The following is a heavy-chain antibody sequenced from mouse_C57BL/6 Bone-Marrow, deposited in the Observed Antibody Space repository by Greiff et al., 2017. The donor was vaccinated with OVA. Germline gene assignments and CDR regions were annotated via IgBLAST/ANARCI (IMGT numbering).Heavy chain of an antibody. CDR1: GYTFTSYW. Sequence: QVQLQQPGAELVMPGASVKLSCKASGYTFTSYWMHRVKQRPGQGLEWIGEIDPSDSYTNYNQKFKGKSTLTVDKSSSTAYMQLSSLTSEDSAVYYCARSLNYGSSYGYFDVWGTGTTVTVSS. D-gene: IGHD1-1*01. J-gene: IGHJ1*03. CDR3: ARSLNYGSSYGYFDV. V-gene: IGHV1-69*01. CDR2: IDPSDSYT.